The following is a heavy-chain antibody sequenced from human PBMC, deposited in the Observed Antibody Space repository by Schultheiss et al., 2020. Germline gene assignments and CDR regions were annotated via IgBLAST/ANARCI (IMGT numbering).Heavy chain of an antibody. CDR1: GGSISSGGYH. J-gene: IGHJ4*02. V-gene: IGHV4-61*10. CDR3: ARVIVVGAPHFDH. D-gene: IGHD1-26*01. CDR2: IYYSGST. Sequence: SETLSLTCTVSGGSISSGGYHWSWIRQPAGKGLEWIGYIYYSGSTYYNPSLKSRVTISVDTSKNQFSLKLSSVTAADTAVYYCARVIVVGAPHFDHWGQGTLVTVSS.